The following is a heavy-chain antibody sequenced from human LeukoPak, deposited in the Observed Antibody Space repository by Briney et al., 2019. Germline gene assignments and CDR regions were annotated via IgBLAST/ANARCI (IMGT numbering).Heavy chain of an antibody. Sequence: PGGSLRLSCAASGFTFDDCAMHWVRQAPGKGLGWVSGISWNSGSIGYADSVKGRFTISRDNAKNSLYLQMNSLRAEDMALYYCAKGGQWLESNYYYMDVWGKGTTVTVSS. CDR3: AKGGQWLESNYYYMDV. J-gene: IGHJ6*03. CDR2: ISWNSGSI. CDR1: GFTFDDCA. V-gene: IGHV3-9*03. D-gene: IGHD6-19*01.